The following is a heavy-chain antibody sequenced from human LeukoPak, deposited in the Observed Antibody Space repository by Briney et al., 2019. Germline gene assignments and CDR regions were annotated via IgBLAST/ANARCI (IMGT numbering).Heavy chain of an antibody. CDR1: GGSFSSDNYY. CDR3: ARHCRWGLLEWFDY. CDR2: IYYTGST. D-gene: IGHD2-15*01. Sequence: SETLSITCSVSGGSFSSDNYYWGWIRQPPGKGLEWIGSIYYTGSTYYNPSLKSRVTISVDTSENQFSLNLMSVTAADTAVYYCARHCRWGLLEWFDYWGQGTLVTVSS. J-gene: IGHJ4*02. V-gene: IGHV4-39*01.